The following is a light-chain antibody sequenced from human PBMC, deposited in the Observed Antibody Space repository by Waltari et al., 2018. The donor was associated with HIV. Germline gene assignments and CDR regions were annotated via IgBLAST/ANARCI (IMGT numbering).Light chain of an antibody. J-gene: IGLJ3*02. CDR3: SSYTSSSTGV. V-gene: IGLV2-14*03. Sequence: QSALTQPASVSGSPGQSITISCTGTSSDVGGYNYVSWYQQHPGKAPKLMIYDVSNRPSGVSKRFSGSMSGNTASLTISGLQAEDEADYYCSSYTSSSTGVFGGGTKLTVL. CDR2: DVS. CDR1: SSDVGGYNY.